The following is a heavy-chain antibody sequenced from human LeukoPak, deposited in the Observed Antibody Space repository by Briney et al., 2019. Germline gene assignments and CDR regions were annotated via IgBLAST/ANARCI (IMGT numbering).Heavy chain of an antibody. CDR3: AKDRYSYGYNFDY. CDR2: ISGSGGST. V-gene: IGHV3-23*01. CDR1: GFTFSSYG. J-gene: IGHJ4*02. Sequence: PGGSLRLSCAASGFTFSSYGMSWVRQAPGKGLEWVSAISGSGGSTYYADSVKGRLTISRDNSKNTLYLQMNSLRAEDTAVYYCAKDRYSYGYNFDYWGQGTLVTVSS. D-gene: IGHD5-18*01.